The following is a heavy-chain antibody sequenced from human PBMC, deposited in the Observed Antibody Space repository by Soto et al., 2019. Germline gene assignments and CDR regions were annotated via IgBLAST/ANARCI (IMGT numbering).Heavy chain of an antibody. CDR2: ISRSGGNT. J-gene: IGHJ6*02. D-gene: IGHD4-4*01. CDR3: AKLEDYSTYYYGMDV. CDR1: GFTFSSYS. Sequence: GGSLRLSCAASGFTFSSYSMTWVRQAPGKGLEWVSTISRSGGNTYYADSVKGRFTTSRDNSNNTLFLQMNSLRVEDTAVYSCAKLEDYSTYYYGMDVWGQGTTVTVSS. V-gene: IGHV3-23*01.